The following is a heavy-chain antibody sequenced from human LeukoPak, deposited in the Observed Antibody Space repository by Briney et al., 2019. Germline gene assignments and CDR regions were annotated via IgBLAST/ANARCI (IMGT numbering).Heavy chain of an antibody. V-gene: IGHV5-51*01. D-gene: IGHD5-24*01. J-gene: IGHJ4*02. CDR1: GYSSTNYW. CDR2: IYPFNSDT. Sequence: GESLKISCKGSGYSSTNYWIGWVRQIPGKGLEWMGIIYPFNSDTRYSPSFQGQVTISADESINTAYLQWGSLKASDTAIYYCARHCDGYNPFDYWGKGTLVTVSS. CDR3: ARHCDGYNPFDY.